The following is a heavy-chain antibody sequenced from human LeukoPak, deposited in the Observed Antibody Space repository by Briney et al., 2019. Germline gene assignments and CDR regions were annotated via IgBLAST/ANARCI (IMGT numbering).Heavy chain of an antibody. CDR3: ARGGARESVFGVANIDY. CDR1: GYTFTGYY. CDR2: INPNSGGT. V-gene: IGHV1-2*02. D-gene: IGHD3-3*01. Sequence: ASVKVSCKASGYTFTGYYMHWVRQAPGQGLEWMGWINPNSGGTNYAQKFQGRVTMTRDTSISTAHMELSRLRSDDTAVYYCARGGARESVFGVANIDYWGQGTLVTVSS. J-gene: IGHJ4*02.